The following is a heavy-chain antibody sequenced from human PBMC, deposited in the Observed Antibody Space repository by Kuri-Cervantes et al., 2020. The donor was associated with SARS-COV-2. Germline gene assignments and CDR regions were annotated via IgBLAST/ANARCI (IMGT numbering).Heavy chain of an antibody. V-gene: IGHV3-11*04. CDR3: ARGFRNYDFWSGYRPNYYYYYMDV. J-gene: IGHJ6*03. CDR1: GFTFSDYY. D-gene: IGHD3-3*01. CDR2: ISSSGSTI. Sequence: GESLKISCAASGFTFSDYYMSWIRQAPGKGLEWVSYISSSGSTIYYADSVKGRFTISRDNAKNSLYLQVNSLRAEDTAVYYCARGFRNYDFWSGYRPNYYYYYMDVWGKGTTVTVSS.